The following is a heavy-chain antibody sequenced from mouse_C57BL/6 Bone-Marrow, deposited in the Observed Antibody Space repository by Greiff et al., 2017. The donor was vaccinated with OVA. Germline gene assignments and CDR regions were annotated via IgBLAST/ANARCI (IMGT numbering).Heavy chain of an antibody. D-gene: IGHD2-1*01. CDR3: ARHEGGYYGNSWWAY. Sequence: DVKLVESGGDLVKPGGSLKLSCAASGFTFSSYGMSWVRQTPDTRLEWVATISSGGSYTYYPDSVKGRFTISRDNAKNTLYLQMSSLKSEDTDMYYWARHEGGYYGNSWWAYWGQGTLVTVSA. CDR2: ISSGGSYT. J-gene: IGHJ3*01. CDR1: GFTFSSYG. V-gene: IGHV5-6*02.